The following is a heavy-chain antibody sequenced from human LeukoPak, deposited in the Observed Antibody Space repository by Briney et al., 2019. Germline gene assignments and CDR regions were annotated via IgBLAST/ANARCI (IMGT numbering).Heavy chain of an antibody. CDR1: GFTFSSYA. J-gene: IGHJ6*04. V-gene: IGHV3-30*04. D-gene: IGHD6-19*01. CDR2: ISYDGSNK. CDR3: ARDKQWLVRPGYYYYGMDV. Sequence: PGRSLRLSCAASGFTFSSYAMHWVRQAPGKGLERVAVISYDGSNKYYADSVKGRFTISRDNSKNTLYLQMNSLRAEDTAVYYCARDKQWLVRPGYYYYGMDVWGKGTTVTVSS.